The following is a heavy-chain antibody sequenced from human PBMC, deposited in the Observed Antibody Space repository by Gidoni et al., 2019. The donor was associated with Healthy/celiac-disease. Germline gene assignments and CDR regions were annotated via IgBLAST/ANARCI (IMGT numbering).Heavy chain of an antibody. CDR2: ISWDGGST. J-gene: IGHJ4*02. D-gene: IGHD2-15*01. Sequence: EVQLVESGGVVVQPGGSLRLSCAASGFTFDDYTMHWVRQAPGKGLEWVSLISWDGGSTYYADSVKGRFTISRDNSKNSLYLQMNSLRTEDTALYYCAKDGVVGAWGYFDYWGQGTLVTVSS. CDR3: AKDGVVGAWGYFDY. V-gene: IGHV3-43*01. CDR1: GFTFDDYT.